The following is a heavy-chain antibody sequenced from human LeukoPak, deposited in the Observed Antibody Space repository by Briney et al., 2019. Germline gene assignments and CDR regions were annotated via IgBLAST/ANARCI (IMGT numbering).Heavy chain of an antibody. CDR1: GFTFSSYA. Sequence: GGSLRLSCAASGFTFSSYAMTWVRQAPGKGLEWVSTISASGGSTYFADSVKGRFTISRDNSKNTLYLQMNSLRAEDTAVYYCARALVGATGYWGQGTLVTVSS. CDR3: ARALVGATGY. J-gene: IGHJ4*02. CDR2: ISASGGST. V-gene: IGHV3-23*01. D-gene: IGHD1-26*01.